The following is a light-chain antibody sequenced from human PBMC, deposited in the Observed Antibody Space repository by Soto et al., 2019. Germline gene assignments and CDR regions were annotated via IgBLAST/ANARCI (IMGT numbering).Light chain of an antibody. V-gene: IGKV3-20*01. CDR2: AAS. J-gene: IGKJ2*01. CDR1: ESISSSY. Sequence: EIVLTQSPGTLSLSPGEGATLSCRASESISSSYLAWYQQRPGQSPRLLIYAASSRAAGIPDRFSGSGSGADFTLTISRLEPEDFAVYYCQLYGGSHMFSFGQGTKVDI. CDR3: QLYGGSHMFS.